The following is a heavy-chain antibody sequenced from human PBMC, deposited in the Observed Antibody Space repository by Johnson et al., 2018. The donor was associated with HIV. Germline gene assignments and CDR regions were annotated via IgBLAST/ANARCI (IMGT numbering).Heavy chain of an antibody. J-gene: IGHJ3*02. CDR3: AVGWCRAASDAFDI. D-gene: IGHD6-13*01. V-gene: IGHV3-30*02. CDR2: IRYDGSNK. Sequence: QVQLVESGGGVVQPGGSLRLSCAASGFTFSSYGMHWVRQAPGKGLEWVAFIRYDGSNKYYADSVKGRFTISRDNSKNTLYLQMNSLRAEDTGVYYCAVGWCRAASDAFDIWCQGKMVTVSS. CDR1: GFTFSSYG.